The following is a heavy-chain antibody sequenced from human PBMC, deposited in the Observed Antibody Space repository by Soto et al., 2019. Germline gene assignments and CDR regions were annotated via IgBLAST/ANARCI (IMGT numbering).Heavy chain of an antibody. Sequence: QVQLEQSGAEVRKPGSSVTVSCKASGGTFSNYAISWVRQAPGQGLEWMGGIIPIVGTGSYAQKFQGRVTMTADEPTTTAYMELSSLRFEDTAVYYCARVVILVPTASTHYYYHMGVWGPGTTVTVSS. J-gene: IGHJ6*02. CDR2: IIPIVGTG. D-gene: IGHD2-2*01. CDR1: GGTFSNYA. V-gene: IGHV1-69*01. CDR3: ARVVILVPTASTHYYYHMGV.